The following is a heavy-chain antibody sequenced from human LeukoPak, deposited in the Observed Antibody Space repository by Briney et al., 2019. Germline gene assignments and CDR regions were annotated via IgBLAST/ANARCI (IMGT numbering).Heavy chain of an antibody. CDR1: GGTFSSYA. Sequence: GASVKVSCTASGGTFSSYAISWVRQAPGQGLEWMGGIIPIFGTANYAQRFQGRVTITADESTSTAYMELSSLRSEDTAVYYCARGDLNDYGDYVDSFDYWGQGTLVTVSS. V-gene: IGHV1-69*13. CDR2: IIPIFGTA. CDR3: ARGDLNDYGDYVDSFDY. J-gene: IGHJ4*02. D-gene: IGHD4-17*01.